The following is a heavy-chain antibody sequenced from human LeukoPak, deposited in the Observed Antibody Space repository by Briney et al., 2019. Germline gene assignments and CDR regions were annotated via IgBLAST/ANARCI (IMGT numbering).Heavy chain of an antibody. Sequence: GALRLSCAASGFTFSSYSMNWVRQAPGKGLEWVSSISSSSSYIYYADSVKGRFTISRDNAKNSLYLQMDSLRAEDTAVYYCARAIYGGNSDWGQGTLVTVSS. CDR2: ISSSSSYI. CDR3: ARAIYGGNSD. CDR1: GFTFSSYS. J-gene: IGHJ4*02. D-gene: IGHD4-23*01. V-gene: IGHV3-21*01.